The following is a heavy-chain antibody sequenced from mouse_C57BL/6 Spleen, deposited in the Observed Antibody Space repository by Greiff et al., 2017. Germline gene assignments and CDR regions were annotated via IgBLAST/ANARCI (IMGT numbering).Heavy chain of an antibody. CDR2: IYPGNGDT. D-gene: IGHD1-1*01. CDR3: ARHDYNGSSYPFDY. Sequence: QVQLQQSGAELVRPGASVKMSCKASGYTFTSYNMHWVKQTPRQGLEWIGAIYPGNGDTSYNKKFKGKATLTVDKSSSTAYMQLSSLTSEDSAVYVCARHDYNGSSYPFDYWGQGTTLTVSS. J-gene: IGHJ2*01. CDR1: GYTFTSYN. V-gene: IGHV1-12*01.